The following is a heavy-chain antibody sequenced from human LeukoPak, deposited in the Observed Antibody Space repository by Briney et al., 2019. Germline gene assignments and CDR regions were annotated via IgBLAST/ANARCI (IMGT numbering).Heavy chain of an antibody. CDR1: GFTFSSYS. CDR2: ITNSGTTI. Sequence: GGSLRLSCAASGFTFSSYSMNWVRQAPGKGLEWVSYITNSGTTIYYADSVKGRFTISRDNAKNSLYLQMNSLRAEDMAVYYCARDGHYDILTGYFQDWGQGTLVTVSS. D-gene: IGHD3-9*01. CDR3: ARDGHYDILTGYFQD. V-gene: IGHV3-48*04. J-gene: IGHJ1*01.